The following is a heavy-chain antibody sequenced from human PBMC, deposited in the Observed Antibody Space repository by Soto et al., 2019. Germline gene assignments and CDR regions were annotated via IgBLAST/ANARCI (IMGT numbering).Heavy chain of an antibody. J-gene: IGHJ4*02. CDR1: GFTFSGYS. CDR2: INTNGVNT. D-gene: IGHD6-19*01. V-gene: IGHV3-64*01. Sequence: GGSLRLSCAASGFTFSGYSMIWVRQAPGKGLEYVSAINTNGVNTFYAKSVKGRFTISRDNSKNTMYLQMGSLRAEDMAVYYCSSGRVEDSSGWATYFDYWGQGTLVTVSS. CDR3: SSGRVEDSSGWATYFDY.